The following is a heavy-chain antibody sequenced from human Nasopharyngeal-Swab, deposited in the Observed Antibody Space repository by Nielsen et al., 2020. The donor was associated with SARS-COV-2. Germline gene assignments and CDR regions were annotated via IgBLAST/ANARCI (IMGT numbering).Heavy chain of an antibody. CDR2: SNTNTGNP. J-gene: IGHJ4*02. CDR3: ARVGGSGRYFDY. CDR1: GDTFTTFA. V-gene: IGHV7-4-1*02. D-gene: IGHD6-25*01. Sequence: AAVKVSCKPSGDTFTTFAINWVRQDPGQGPEGRGWSNTNTGNPTYAQGFTGRFVFSLDTSVSTAYLQISSLKTEDTAVYYCARVGGSGRYFDYWGQGTLVTVSS.